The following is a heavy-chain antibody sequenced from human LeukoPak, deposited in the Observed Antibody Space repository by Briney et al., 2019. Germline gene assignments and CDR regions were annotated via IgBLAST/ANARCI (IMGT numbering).Heavy chain of an antibody. V-gene: IGHV3-23*01. CDR1: GFTFTDYA. D-gene: IGHD5-12*01. Sequence: GGSLRLSCAASGFTFTDYAMSWVRQTPGKGLEWVSVIGGSGDNTDYADSVKGRFSISRDNSKNTLYLQMNSLRVEDTAVYYCARGEGYSDYPFDHWGQGTLVTVSS. J-gene: IGHJ4*02. CDR2: IGGSGDNT. CDR3: ARGEGYSDYPFDH.